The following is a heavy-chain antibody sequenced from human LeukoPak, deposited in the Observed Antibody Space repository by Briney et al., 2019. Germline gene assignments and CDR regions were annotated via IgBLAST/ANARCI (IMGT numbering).Heavy chain of an antibody. J-gene: IGHJ4*02. CDR2: TRNKVNSDIT. V-gene: IGHV3-72*01. Sequence: GGSLRLSCAASGFSFSDHYIDWVRQAPGKGPEWIGRTRNKVNSDITEYAASAKGRFSNSRDDSKNSLFLQMNSLRPEDTAVYYCTSAGTVSTMTKLRDYWGQGTLVTVSS. CDR1: GFSFSDHY. CDR3: TSAGTVSTMTKLRDY. D-gene: IGHD4-17*01.